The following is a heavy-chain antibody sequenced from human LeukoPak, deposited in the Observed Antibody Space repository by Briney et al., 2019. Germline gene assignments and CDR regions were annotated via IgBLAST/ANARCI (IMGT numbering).Heavy chain of an antibody. V-gene: IGHV5-51*01. CDR2: IYPGDSDT. CDR1: GFTFSSYW. CDR3: ARLGIAAAGTGYYYYMDV. J-gene: IGHJ6*03. D-gene: IGHD6-13*01. Sequence: GGSLRLSCAASGFTFSSYWIGWVRQMPGKGLEWMGIIYPGDSDTRYSPSFQGQVTISAGKSISTAYLQWSSLKASDTAMYYCARLGIAAAGTGYYYYMDVWGKGTTVTVSS.